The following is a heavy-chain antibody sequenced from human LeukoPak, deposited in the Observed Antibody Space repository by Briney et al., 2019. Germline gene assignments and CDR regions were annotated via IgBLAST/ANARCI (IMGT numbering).Heavy chain of an antibody. D-gene: IGHD3-22*01. V-gene: IGHV3-53*01. CDR2: IYTDDSA. CDR1: GFAVRDTR. J-gene: IGHJ4*02. CDR3: AKIVVIPGSDYFDS. Sequence: PGGSLRLSCAASGFAVRDTRMTWVRQVPEKGLEWLSIIYTDDSAYYPDSVKGRFTVSRDNSKITVYLQLNSLRAEDTAVYYCAKIVVIPGSDYFDSWGQGALVTVSS.